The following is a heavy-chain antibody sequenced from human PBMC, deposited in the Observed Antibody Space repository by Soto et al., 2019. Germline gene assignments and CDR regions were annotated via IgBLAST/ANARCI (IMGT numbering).Heavy chain of an antibody. CDR3: ATLIAYSSRYGMDV. Sequence: QEQLVESGGGVVQPGRSLRLSCAASGFTFSDYALHWVRQAPGKGLEWVAVISYDGSNKNYADSVKGRFTISSDNSKNALYVRMNSRRPEDRAVYYCATLIAYSSRYGMDVWGQGTTVTVSS. J-gene: IGHJ6*02. CDR1: GFTFSDYA. CDR2: ISYDGSNK. D-gene: IGHD5-18*01. V-gene: IGHV3-30-3*01.